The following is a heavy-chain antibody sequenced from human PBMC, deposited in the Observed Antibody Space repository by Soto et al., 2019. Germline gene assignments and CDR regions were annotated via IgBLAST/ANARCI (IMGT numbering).Heavy chain of an antibody. CDR2: ISSTSGYI. CDR1: GITFSTYT. D-gene: IGHD3-22*01. CDR3: ASRPLWYDTSGYQLDY. J-gene: IGHJ4*02. V-gene: IGHV3-21*01. Sequence: GGSLRLSCAASGITFSTYTMNWVRQAPGRGLEWVSSISSTSGYIYYADSVKGRFTISRDNAKHSLYLQMNSLRAEDTAVYYCASRPLWYDTSGYQLDYWGQGTPVTVSS.